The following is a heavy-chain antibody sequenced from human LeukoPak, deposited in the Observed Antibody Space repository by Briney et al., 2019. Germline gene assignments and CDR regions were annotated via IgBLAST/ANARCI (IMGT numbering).Heavy chain of an antibody. D-gene: IGHD6-19*01. Sequence: GGSLRLSCAASGFTFSSYWMSWVRQAPGKGLEWVANIKQDGSEKYYVDSVKDRFTISRDNAKNSLYLQMNSLRAEDTAVYYCASDSSGWSQLKDYWGQGTLVTVSS. CDR3: ASDSSGWSQLKDY. J-gene: IGHJ4*02. V-gene: IGHV3-7*01. CDR2: IKQDGSEK. CDR1: GFTFSSYW.